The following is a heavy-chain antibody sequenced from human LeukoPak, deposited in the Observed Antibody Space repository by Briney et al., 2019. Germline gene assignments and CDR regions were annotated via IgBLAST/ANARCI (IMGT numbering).Heavy chain of an antibody. CDR1: GGSISSGSYY. D-gene: IGHD2-15*01. Sequence: SQTLSLTCTVSGGSISSGSYYWSWIRQPAGKGLEWIGRIYTSGSTNYNPSLKSRVTISVDTSKNQFSLKLSSVTAADTAVYYCAKDMRSGGSWGPGWGQGTLVTVSS. CDR3: AKDMRSGGSWGPG. J-gene: IGHJ4*02. V-gene: IGHV4-61*02. CDR2: IYTSGST.